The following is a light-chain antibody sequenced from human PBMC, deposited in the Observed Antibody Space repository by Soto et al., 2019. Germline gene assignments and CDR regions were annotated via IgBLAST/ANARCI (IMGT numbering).Light chain of an antibody. CDR2: GAS. J-gene: IGKJ5*01. V-gene: IGKV3-15*01. CDR3: QQYNNWSFS. CDR1: QSVSSY. Sequence: EILLPQSPATLSLSPEERATLSCLASQSVSSYLAWYQQKPGQAPRRLIYGASTRATGIPDRFRGSGSGTEFTLTISSLQSEDSAVYFCQQYNNWSFSFGQGTRLEIK.